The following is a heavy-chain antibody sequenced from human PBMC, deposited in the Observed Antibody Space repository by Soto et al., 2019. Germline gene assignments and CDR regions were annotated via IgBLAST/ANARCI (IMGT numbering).Heavy chain of an antibody. CDR2: VSATAGTT. V-gene: IGHV3-23*01. CDR3: AKDRLAGGFDY. D-gene: IGHD3-16*01. Sequence: GGSLRLSCAASGGTFINYAMSWVRQAPGKGLEWVSLVSATAGTTYYTDSVKGRFTISRDNSRNTVYLQMNSLRADDTAVYYCAKDRLAGGFDYWGQGTLVTVSS. J-gene: IGHJ4*02. CDR1: GGTFINYA.